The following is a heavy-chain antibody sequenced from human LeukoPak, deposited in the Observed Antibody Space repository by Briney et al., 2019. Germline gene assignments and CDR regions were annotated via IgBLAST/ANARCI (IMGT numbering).Heavy chain of an antibody. CDR1: GFTFSSYA. D-gene: IGHD5-18*01. CDR2: ISGSGGST. Sequence: GGSLRLSCAASGFTFSSYAMSWVRQAPGKGLEWVSAISGSGGSTYYADSVKGRFTISRDNSKNTLYLQMNSLRAEDTAVYYCARVKGYSYGYGDYWGQGTLVTVSS. V-gene: IGHV3-23*01. J-gene: IGHJ4*02. CDR3: ARVKGYSYGYGDY.